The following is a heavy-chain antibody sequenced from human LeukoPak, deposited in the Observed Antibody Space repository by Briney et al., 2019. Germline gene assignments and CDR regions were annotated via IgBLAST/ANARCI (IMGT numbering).Heavy chain of an antibody. CDR1: GFTFTGHN. Sequence: GGSLSLSCAASGFTFTGHNMNWVRQAPGKGLEWISFVSISSGTIYYADSVKGRFSISRDNAKSSLDLQMNSLRAEDTAVYYCARAMSTFGGVRNYFDSWGQGTLVTVSS. V-gene: IGHV3-48*04. D-gene: IGHD3-16*01. J-gene: IGHJ4*02. CDR3: ARAMSTFGGVRNYFDS. CDR2: VSISSGTI.